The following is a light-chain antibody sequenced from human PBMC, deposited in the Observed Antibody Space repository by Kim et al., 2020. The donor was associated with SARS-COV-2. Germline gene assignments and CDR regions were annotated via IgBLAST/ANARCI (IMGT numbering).Light chain of an antibody. Sequence: PGKAAKISCGGNSIGSKSVHWYQQESGQPPVLVIYYDSDRPSGIPERFSGSNSGNTATLTISRVEAGDEADYYCQVWDSSSDHRVVFGGGTQLTVL. J-gene: IGLJ2*01. CDR1: SIGSKS. CDR3: QVWDSSSDHRVV. CDR2: YDS. V-gene: IGLV3-21*04.